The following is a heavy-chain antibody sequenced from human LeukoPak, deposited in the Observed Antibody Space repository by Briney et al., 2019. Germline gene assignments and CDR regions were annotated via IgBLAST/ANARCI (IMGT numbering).Heavy chain of an antibody. D-gene: IGHD6-19*01. J-gene: IGHJ4*02. V-gene: IGHV3-48*01. CDR3: ATVLSDSRGWYHFDN. CDR2: ISSSSSTI. CDR1: GFTFSNYN. Sequence: TGGSLRLSCAASGFTFSNYNMNWVRQAPGRGLEWISHISSSSSTIYCADSAKGRFTVSRDNAKNSLFLQMNSLRAEDTAVYYCATVLSDSRGWYHFDNWGQGTLVTVSS.